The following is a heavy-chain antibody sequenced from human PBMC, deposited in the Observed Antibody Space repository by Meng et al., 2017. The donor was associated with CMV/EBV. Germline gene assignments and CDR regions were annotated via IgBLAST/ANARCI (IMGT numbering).Heavy chain of an antibody. CDR1: GGSISSSSYY. J-gene: IGHJ4*02. CDR2: IYYSGST. CDR3: ARVGSSSWYDLNYFDY. Sequence: SETLSLTCTVSGGSISSSSYYWGWIRQPPGKGLEWIGSIYYSGSTYYNPSPKSRVTISVDTSKNQFSLKLSSVTAADTAVYYCARVGSSSWYDLNYFDYWGQGTLVTVSS. V-gene: IGHV4-39*07. D-gene: IGHD6-13*01.